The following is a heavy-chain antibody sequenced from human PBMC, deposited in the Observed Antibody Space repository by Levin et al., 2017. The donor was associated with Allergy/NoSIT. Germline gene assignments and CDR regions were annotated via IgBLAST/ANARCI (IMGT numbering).Heavy chain of an antibody. CDR2: IYYSGST. V-gene: IGHV4-59*01. Sequence: ASETLSLTCTVSGGSISSYYWSWIRQPPGKGLEWIGYIYYSGSTNYNPSLKSRVTISVDTSKNQFSLKLSSVTAADTAVYYCARSARENYLDYWGQGTLVTVSS. J-gene: IGHJ4*02. CDR3: ARSARENYLDY. CDR1: GGSISSYY.